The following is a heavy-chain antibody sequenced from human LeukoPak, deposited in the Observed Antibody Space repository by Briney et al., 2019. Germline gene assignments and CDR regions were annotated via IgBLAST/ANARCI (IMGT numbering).Heavy chain of an antibody. CDR2: ISSSGSTI. J-gene: IGHJ4*02. CDR1: GFTFSSYE. CDR3: ARVYDSSGYYGFEAYYFDC. D-gene: IGHD3-22*01. Sequence: GGSLRLSCAASGFTFSSYEMNWVRQAPGKGLEWVSYISSSGSTIYYADSVKGRFTISRDNAKNSLYLQMNSLRAEDTAVYYCARVYDSSGYYGFEAYYFDCWGQGTLVTVSS. V-gene: IGHV3-48*03.